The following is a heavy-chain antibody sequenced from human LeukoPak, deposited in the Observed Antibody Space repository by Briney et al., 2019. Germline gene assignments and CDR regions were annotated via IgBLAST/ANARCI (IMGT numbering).Heavy chain of an antibody. CDR1: LDSTTSNF. D-gene: IGHD1-14*01. J-gene: IGHJ4*02. Sequence: SETLSLTCTVSLDSTTSNFWSWVRQPPGKGLEWIGEIHRRGSLNYNPSLQSRVTQSLDSYRNQLALELSSVTGADTAVYYCAREILGGFNPGAYWCQGTLVTVSA. CDR2: IHRRGSL. V-gene: IGHV4-4*02. CDR3: AREILGGFNPGAY.